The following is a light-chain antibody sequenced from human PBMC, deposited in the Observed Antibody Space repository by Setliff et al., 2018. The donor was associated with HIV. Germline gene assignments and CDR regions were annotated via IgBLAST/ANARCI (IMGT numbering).Light chain of an antibody. Sequence: QSVLTQPASVSAAPGLAIIITCTGTNSDVGGYNYLSWYVQEPGKAPKLIMYNFSSRPSGISNRFSGSKSGNTASLTISGLRAEDEGDYFCTSYTSSDTYVFGTGTKVTV. CDR2: NFS. CDR1: NSDVGGYNY. V-gene: IGLV2-14*03. CDR3: TSYTSSDTYV. J-gene: IGLJ1*01.